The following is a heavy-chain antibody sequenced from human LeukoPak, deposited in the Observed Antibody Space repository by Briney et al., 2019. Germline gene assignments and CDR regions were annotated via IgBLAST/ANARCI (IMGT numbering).Heavy chain of an antibody. CDR3: AKEDLYGSVKWFDP. V-gene: IGHV3-23*01. CDR2: ISGSGGST. CDR1: VFICSSYP. J-gene: IGHJ5*02. Sequence: GGSLRLSCAAGVFICSSYPITGLRPAREGGVEWFSDISGSGGSTYYADSVKGRFTISRDNSKNTLYLQMNSLRAEDTAVYYCAKEDLYGSVKWFDPWGQGTLVTVSS. D-gene: IGHD3-10*01.